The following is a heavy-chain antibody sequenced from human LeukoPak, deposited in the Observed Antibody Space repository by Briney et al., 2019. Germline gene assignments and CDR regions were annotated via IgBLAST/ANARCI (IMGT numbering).Heavy chain of an antibody. V-gene: IGHV3-21*01. D-gene: IGHD2-15*01. Sequence: EWFSSISSSSIYIYYADSVKGRFTISRDNAKNSLYLQMNSLRAEDTAVYYCARDAVVATDYWGQGTLVTVSS. CDR3: ARDAVVATDY. J-gene: IGHJ4*02. CDR2: ISSSSIYI.